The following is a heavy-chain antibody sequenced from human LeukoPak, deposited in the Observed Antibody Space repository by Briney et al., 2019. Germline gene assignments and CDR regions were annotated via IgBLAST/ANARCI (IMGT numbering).Heavy chain of an antibody. CDR3: ARGGIYSGYD. Sequence: GGSLRLSCAGSGFTFSDYEMNWVRQAPGKGLEWVFYIASTGSTTYYADSVKGRFTISRDNAKNSLYLQMNSLRAEDTAVYYCARGGIYSGYDWGQGSLVTVSS. V-gene: IGHV3-48*03. CDR2: IASTGSTT. D-gene: IGHD5-12*01. CDR1: GFTFSDYE. J-gene: IGHJ4*02.